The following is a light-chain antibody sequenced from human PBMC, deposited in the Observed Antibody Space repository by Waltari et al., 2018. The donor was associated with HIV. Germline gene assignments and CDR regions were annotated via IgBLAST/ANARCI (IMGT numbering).Light chain of an antibody. V-gene: IGLV1-47*01. J-gene: IGLJ3*02. CDR2: RNS. CDR3: AAWDDSLSGWV. CDR1: SCNIGDNY. Sequence: QSALTQPPPTSGTPGQTVTIPGSGNSCNIGDNYVSWYQQLPGTAPKLLIYRNSQRPSGVRDRFSGSKSGTSASLAINDLRSEDEAEYHCAAWDDSLSGWVFGGGTNLTVL.